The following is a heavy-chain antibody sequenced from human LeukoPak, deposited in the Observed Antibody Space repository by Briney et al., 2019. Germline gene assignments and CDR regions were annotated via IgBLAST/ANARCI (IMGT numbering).Heavy chain of an antibody. CDR2: IWYDGSKK. Sequence: PGGSLRLSCAASGFTFSSYGMHWVRQAPGKGLEWVAVIWYDGSKKYYVESVKGRFTISRDNSKKTLYLQMNSLRGEDTAVYYCAKGGISPYIAVSWGQGTLVTVSS. D-gene: IGHD3-16*01. V-gene: IGHV3-33*06. J-gene: IGHJ5*02. CDR3: AKGGISPYIAVS. CDR1: GFTFSSYG.